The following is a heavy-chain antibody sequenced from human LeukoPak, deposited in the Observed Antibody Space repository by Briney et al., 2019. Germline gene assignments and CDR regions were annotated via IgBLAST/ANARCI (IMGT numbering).Heavy chain of an antibody. CDR3: AREGGYWSSSFSN. V-gene: IGHV1-2*02. CDR2: INPNSGGT. J-gene: IGHJ4*02. CDR1: GYTFTGYY. D-gene: IGHD6-13*01. Sequence: ASVKVSCKASGYTFTGYYMHWVRQAPGQGLEGMGWINPNSGGTNYAQKFQGRVTMTRDTSISTAYMELSRLRSDDTAVYYCAREGGYWSSSFSNWGQGTLVTVSS.